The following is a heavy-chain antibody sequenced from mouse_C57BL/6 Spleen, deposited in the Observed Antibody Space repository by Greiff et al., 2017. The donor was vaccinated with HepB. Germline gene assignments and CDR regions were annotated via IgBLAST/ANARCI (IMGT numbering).Heavy chain of an antibody. Sequence: QVQLQQPGTELVKPGASVKLSCKASGYTFTSYWMHWVKQRPEQGLEWIGNINPSNGGTNYNEKFKSKATLTVDKSSSTAYMQLSSLTSEDSAVYYFARNYGNYGNFDYWGQGTTLTVSS. CDR2: INPSNGGT. CDR3: ARNYGNYGNFDY. J-gene: IGHJ2*01. CDR1: GYTFTSYW. D-gene: IGHD2-1*01. V-gene: IGHV1-53*01.